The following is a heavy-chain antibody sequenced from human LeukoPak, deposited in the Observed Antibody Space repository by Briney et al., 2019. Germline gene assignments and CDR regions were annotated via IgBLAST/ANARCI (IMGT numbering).Heavy chain of an antibody. D-gene: IGHD6-19*01. CDR1: GGSIRGYY. Sequence: SETLSLTCNVSGGSIRGYYWSWIRQPPGKGLEWIGYIYSSGSTNYNPSLKSRVTMSVDTSKNQFSLKLSSVTAADTAVYYCASSSVAGTVFDYWGQGTLVTVSS. V-gene: IGHV4-59*12. CDR2: IYSSGST. J-gene: IGHJ4*02. CDR3: ASSSVAGTVFDY.